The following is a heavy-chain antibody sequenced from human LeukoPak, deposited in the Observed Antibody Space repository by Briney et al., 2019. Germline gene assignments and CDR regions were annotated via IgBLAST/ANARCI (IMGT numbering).Heavy chain of an antibody. D-gene: IGHD3-16*01. CDR2: IRSDGRNK. CDR3: AKLKINYYYYMDV. Sequence: GGSLRLSCAASGFIFSSYAMSWVRQAPGKGLEWVAFIRSDGRNKYYADSVKGRFTISRDNTKNTLYLQMNSLRAEDTAVYYCAKLKINYYYYMDVWGKGTTVIVSS. J-gene: IGHJ6*03. CDR1: GFIFSSYA. V-gene: IGHV3-30*02.